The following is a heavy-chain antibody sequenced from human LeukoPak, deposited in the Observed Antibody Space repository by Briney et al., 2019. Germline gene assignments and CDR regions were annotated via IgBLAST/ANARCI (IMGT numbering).Heavy chain of an antibody. V-gene: IGHV4-59*12. CDR1: GGSISSYY. Sequence: PSETLSLTCTVSGGSISSYYWSWIRQPPGKGLEWIGYIFYSGTTYYNPSLKSRVTISVDTSKNQFSLKLSSVTAADTAVYYCARDLVLEWPEGMDVWGQGTTVTVSS. J-gene: IGHJ6*02. D-gene: IGHD3-3*01. CDR3: ARDLVLEWPEGMDV. CDR2: IFYSGTT.